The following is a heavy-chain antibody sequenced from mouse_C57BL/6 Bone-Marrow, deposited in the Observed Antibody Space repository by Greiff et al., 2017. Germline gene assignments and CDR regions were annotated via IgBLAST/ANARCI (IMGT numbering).Heavy chain of an antibody. CDR2: IYPGSGST. J-gene: IGHJ1*03. V-gene: IGHV1-55*01. Sequence: QVQLQQPGAELVKPGASVKMSCKASGYTFTSYWLTWVKQRPGQGLEWIGDIYPGSGSTNYNEKFKSKATLTVDTSSSTAYMQLSSLTSEDSAVYYCARDDYVDWYFDVWGTGTTVTVSS. CDR3: ARDDYVDWYFDV. D-gene: IGHD2-4*01. CDR1: GYTFTSYW.